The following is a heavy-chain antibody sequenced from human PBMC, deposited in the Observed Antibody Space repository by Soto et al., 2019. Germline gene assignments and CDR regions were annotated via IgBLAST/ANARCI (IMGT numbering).Heavy chain of an antibody. CDR1: GGSISSGDYY. Sequence: QVQLQESGPGLVKPSQTLSLTCTVSGGSISSGDYYWSWIRQPPGKGLEWIGYIYYSGSTYYNPSLTSRVTISVDPSKNQSSLKLISLTAAGTAVYYCARNSYGYTFCAYWGQGALVTVSS. CDR2: IYYSGST. J-gene: IGHJ4*02. V-gene: IGHV4-30-4*01. D-gene: IGHD5-18*01. CDR3: ARNSYGYTFCAY.